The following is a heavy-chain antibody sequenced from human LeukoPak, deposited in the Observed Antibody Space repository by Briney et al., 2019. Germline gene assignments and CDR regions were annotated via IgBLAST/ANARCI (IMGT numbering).Heavy chain of an antibody. Sequence: PSETLSLTCTVSDGSIRSDDYYWSWIRQPPGKGLEWIGHIYYSGSTHHNPSLKSRVTISVDTSKNQFSLKLSSVTATDTAVYYCARSLLSAGSGSYGFDPWGQGTLVTVSS. V-gene: IGHV4-30-4*01. CDR1: DGSIRSDDYY. D-gene: IGHD3-10*01. J-gene: IGHJ5*02. CDR2: IYYSGST. CDR3: ARSLLSAGSGSYGFDP.